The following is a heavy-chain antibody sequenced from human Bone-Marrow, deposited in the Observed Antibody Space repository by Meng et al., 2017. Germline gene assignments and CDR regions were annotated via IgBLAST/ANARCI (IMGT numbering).Heavy chain of an antibody. J-gene: IGHJ4*02. CDR2: ISSSGSTI. CDR1: GFTFTDYY. D-gene: IGHD3-22*01. CDR3: ARLLDYYDSSGYYGDFDY. Sequence: GESLKISCAASGFTFTDYYMIWIRQAPGKGLEWVSYISSSGSTIYYADSVKGRFTISRDNAKNSLYLQMNSLRAEDTAVYYCARLLDYYDSSGYYGDFDYWGQGTLVTVSS. V-gene: IGHV3-11*01.